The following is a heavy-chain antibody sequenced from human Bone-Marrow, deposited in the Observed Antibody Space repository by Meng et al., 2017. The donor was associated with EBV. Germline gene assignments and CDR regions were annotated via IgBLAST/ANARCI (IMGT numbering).Heavy chain of an antibody. J-gene: IGHJ4*02. Sequence: QVTLPESGPGLVKPSQTPSLACTVSGASVSGGTYHWSWIRQSPGKELEWIGYIYDGGTTIYNPSLKSRVTILVDASKNQFSLKLSSVTTADTAVYYCAKSRSSTPGVVDYWGQGTLVTVSS. V-gene: IGHV4-61*01. D-gene: IGHD3-10*01. CDR3: AKSRSSTPGVVDY. CDR2: IYDGGTT. CDR1: GASVSGGTYH.